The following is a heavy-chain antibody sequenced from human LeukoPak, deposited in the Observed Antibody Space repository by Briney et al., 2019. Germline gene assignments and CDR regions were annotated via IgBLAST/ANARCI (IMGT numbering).Heavy chain of an antibody. CDR2: ISSSSSTI. V-gene: IGHV3-48*02. CDR1: GFTFSNYN. D-gene: IGHD2-15*01. J-gene: IGHJ3*02. CDR3: ARQYCSGGSCHDDAFDI. Sequence: GGSLRLSCAASGFTFSNYNMNWVRQAPGKGLEWVSYISSSSSTIYYADSVKGRFTISRDNAKNSLYLQMNSLRDEDTAVYYCARQYCSGGSCHDDAFDIWGQGTMVTVSS.